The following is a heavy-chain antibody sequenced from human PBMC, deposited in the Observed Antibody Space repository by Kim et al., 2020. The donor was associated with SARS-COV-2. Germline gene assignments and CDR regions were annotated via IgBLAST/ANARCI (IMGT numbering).Heavy chain of an antibody. J-gene: IGHJ2*01. CDR1: GFTFDDYA. D-gene: IGHD2-15*01. CDR3: AKTPTYHHCRGGSCPDWYFEI. CDR2: ISWTSGSI. Sequence: GGSLRLSCAASGFTFDDYAMHWVRQAPGKGLEWVSGISWTSGSIGYADSVKGRFTISRDNAKNSLYLQMNSLRAEDTALYYCAKTPTYHHCRGGSCPDWYFEIWGRGTVVTVSS. V-gene: IGHV3-9*01.